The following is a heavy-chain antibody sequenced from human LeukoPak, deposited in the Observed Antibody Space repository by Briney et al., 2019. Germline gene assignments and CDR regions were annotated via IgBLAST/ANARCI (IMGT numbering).Heavy chain of an antibody. J-gene: IGHJ4*02. Sequence: SETLSLTCTVSGGSISSGSYYWGWIRQPPGKGLEWIGSIYYSGSTYYNPSLKSRVTISVDTSKNQFSLKLSSVTAADTAVYYCARSRITMVRGVSYYFDYWGQGTLVTVSS. D-gene: IGHD3-10*01. CDR3: ARSRITMVRGVSYYFDY. CDR2: IYYSGST. CDR1: GGSISSGSYY. V-gene: IGHV4-39*01.